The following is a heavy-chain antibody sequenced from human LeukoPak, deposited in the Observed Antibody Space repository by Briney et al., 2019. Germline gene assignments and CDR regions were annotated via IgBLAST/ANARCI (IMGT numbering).Heavy chain of an antibody. CDR3: ARAALIYSSGWYVPY. D-gene: IGHD6-19*01. J-gene: IGHJ4*02. CDR2: IVVGSGNT. Sequence: SVKVSCKGSGCTFTSSAMQWVRQARGQRLEWIAWIVVGSGNTNYAQKFQERVTITRVMSTSTAYMELSSLRSEDTAVYYCARAALIYSSGWYVPYWGPGTLVSVSS. V-gene: IGHV1-58*02. CDR1: GCTFTSSA.